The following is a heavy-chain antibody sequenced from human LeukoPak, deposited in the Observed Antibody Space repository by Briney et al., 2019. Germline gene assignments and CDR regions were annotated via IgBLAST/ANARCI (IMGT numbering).Heavy chain of an antibody. D-gene: IGHD3-10*01. V-gene: IGHV3-21*06. CDR3: ARAPRRGVMDV. CDR2: ISSSSSYI. J-gene: IGHJ6*03. CDR1: GFTFSSYS. Sequence: GGSLRLSCAASGFTFSSYSMNWVRQAPGKGLEWVSSISSSSSYIYYADSVKGRFTISRDNAQNSLHLQMNSLRAEDTAVYYCARAPRRGVMDVWGKGTTVSVSS.